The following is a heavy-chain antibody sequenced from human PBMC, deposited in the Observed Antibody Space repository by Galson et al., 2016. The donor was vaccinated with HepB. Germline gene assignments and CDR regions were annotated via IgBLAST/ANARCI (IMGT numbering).Heavy chain of an antibody. CDR3: TTEAGIGPRPILDY. CDR2: IKSTTKGETT. V-gene: IGHV3-15*01. Sequence: SLRLSCAASGYTFNNAWLSWVRQTPGKGLEWVGRIKSTTKGETTDYAAPVKDRFSVSRDDSKSTLFLQMNSLRTEDTAVYYCTTEAGIGPRPILDYWGQGTLVTVSS. J-gene: IGHJ4*02. CDR1: GYTFNNAW. D-gene: IGHD6-6*01.